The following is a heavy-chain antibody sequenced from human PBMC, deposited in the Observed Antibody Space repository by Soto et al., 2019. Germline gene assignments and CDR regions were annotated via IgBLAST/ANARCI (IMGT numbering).Heavy chain of an antibody. V-gene: IGHV4-59*01. CDR3: ARVYFNYDFAYDFDY. D-gene: IGHD3-3*01. J-gene: IGHJ4*02. CDR2: IYYSGST. Sequence: PSETLSLTCTVSGGSISSYYWSWIRQPPGKGLEWIGYIYYSGSTNYNPSLKSRVTVSVDTSKNQFSLKLSSVTAADTAVYYCARVYFNYDFAYDFDYWGQGTLVTVSS. CDR1: GGSISSYY.